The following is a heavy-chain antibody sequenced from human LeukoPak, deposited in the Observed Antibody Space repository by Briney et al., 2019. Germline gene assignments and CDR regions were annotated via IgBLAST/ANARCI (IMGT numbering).Heavy chain of an antibody. CDR2: IYPYDSDT. Sequence: GESLKISCKTSGYTFTNYWIGWVHQMPGKDLEWMGIIYPYDSDTTYSPSFQGRVSISVDKSITTAYLHWSSLEASDTAIYYCARADGSGNFLFYFDSWSQGTLVTVSS. CDR1: GYTFTNYW. J-gene: IGHJ4*02. D-gene: IGHD3-10*01. CDR3: ARADGSGNFLFYFDS. V-gene: IGHV5-51*07.